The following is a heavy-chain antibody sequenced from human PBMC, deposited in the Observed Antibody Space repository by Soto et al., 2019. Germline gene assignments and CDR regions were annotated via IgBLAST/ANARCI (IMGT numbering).Heavy chain of an antibody. V-gene: IGHV6-1*01. CDR1: GDSVSSNTAS. CDR3: AKGDNLGPKTGYAFDP. J-gene: IGHJ5*02. CDR2: TYFRSKWYN. D-gene: IGHD5-12*01. Sequence: SQTLSLTCAISGDSVSSNTASWNWIRQSPSRGLGWLGRTYFRSKWYNDYAVSVKSRIIINPDTSNNQFSLQLNSVTPEDTAVYFCAKGDNLGPKTGYAFDPWGQGIMVTVSS.